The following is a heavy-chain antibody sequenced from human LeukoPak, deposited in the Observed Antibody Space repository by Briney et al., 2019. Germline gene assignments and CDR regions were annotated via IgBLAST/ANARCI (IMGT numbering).Heavy chain of an antibody. CDR3: ARDEKDLTHAFDI. D-gene: IGHD4-23*01. CDR1: GFTVSSNY. CDR2: IYRVGST. V-gene: IGHV3-53*01. J-gene: IGHJ3*02. Sequence: GGSLRLSCAASGFTVSSNYMSWVRQAPGKGLEWVSVIYRVGSTYYADSVKGRFTISRDNSKNTLYLQMNSLRAEDTAVYYCARDEKDLTHAFDIWGQGTMVTVSS.